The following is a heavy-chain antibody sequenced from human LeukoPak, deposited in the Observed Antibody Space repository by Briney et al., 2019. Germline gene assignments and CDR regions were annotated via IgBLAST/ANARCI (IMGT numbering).Heavy chain of an antibody. CDR1: GFTFSSYA. CDR2: ISGGGSIT. V-gene: IGHV3-23*01. Sequence: GGSLRLSCAASGFTFSSYAMSWVRQAPGKGLEWVSAISGGGSITYYADSVKGRFTISRDNSKNTLYLQMNSLRAEDTAIYYCAKDQKPQGHFDYWGQGTLVTVSS. J-gene: IGHJ4*02. CDR3: AKDQKPQGHFDY.